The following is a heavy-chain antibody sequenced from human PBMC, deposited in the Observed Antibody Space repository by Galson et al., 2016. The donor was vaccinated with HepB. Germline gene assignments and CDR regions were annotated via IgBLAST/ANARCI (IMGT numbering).Heavy chain of an antibody. V-gene: IGHV1-46*01. CDR3: ARISSSNYYYGLDV. J-gene: IGHJ6*02. CDR1: GYTFASYY. CDR2: IITSSGST. Sequence: SVTVSCKASGYTFASYYMHWVRQAPGQGLEWVGTIITSSGSTSYAQKFQGRVIMTRDTSTSTVSMALNSLTSEDTAVYLCARISSSNYYYGLDVWGQGTTVSVSS. D-gene: IGHD2-2*01.